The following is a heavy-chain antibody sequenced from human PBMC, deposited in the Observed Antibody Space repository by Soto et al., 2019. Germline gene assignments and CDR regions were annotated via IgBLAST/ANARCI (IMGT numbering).Heavy chain of an antibody. D-gene: IGHD2-2*01. J-gene: IGHJ4*02. CDR2: FDPEDGET. CDR1: GYTLTELS. CDR3: ATDPNTSNYYVY. Sequence: ASVKVSCKVSGYTLTELSMHWVQQAPGKGLEWMGGFDPEDGETIYAQKFQGRVTMTEDTSTDTAYMELSSLRSEDTAVYYCATDPNTSNYYVYWGQGTLVTVSS. V-gene: IGHV1-24*01.